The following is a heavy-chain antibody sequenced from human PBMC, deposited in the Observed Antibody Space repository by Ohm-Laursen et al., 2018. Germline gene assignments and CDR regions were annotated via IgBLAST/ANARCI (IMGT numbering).Heavy chain of an antibody. V-gene: IGHV3-33*01. CDR1: GSTFSAYG. CDR2: IWYDGVNK. J-gene: IGHJ4*01. CDR3: ARDGSDMGDY. Sequence: SLRLSCSASGSTFSAYGMHWVRQAPGKGLEWVADIWYDGVNKYYADSVKGRFTISRDNAKNSLYLQMNSLRVEDAAVYYCARDGSDMGDYWGQGTLVTVSS. D-gene: IGHD5-12*01.